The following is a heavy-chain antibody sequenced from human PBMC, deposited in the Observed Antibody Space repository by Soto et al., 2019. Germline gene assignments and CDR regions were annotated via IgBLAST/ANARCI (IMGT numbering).Heavy chain of an antibody. CDR3: ARGGRYFSY. D-gene: IGHD1-26*01. Sequence: EVQLVESGGDLVQPGGSLRLSCAASGFTFSSHEMNWVRQAPGKGLEWVSYISSSGGTIYYADSVKGRFTISRDNAKNSLYLQMNSLRAEETAVYDCARGGRYFSYWGQGTLVTVSS. CDR2: ISSSGGTI. CDR1: GFTFSSHE. J-gene: IGHJ4*02. V-gene: IGHV3-48*03.